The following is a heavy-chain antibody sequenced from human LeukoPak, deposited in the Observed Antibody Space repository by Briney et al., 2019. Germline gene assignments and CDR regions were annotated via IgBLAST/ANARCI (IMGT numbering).Heavy chain of an antibody. Sequence: GGSLRLSRAASGFTFSSYGMHWVRQAPGKGLEWVAFIRYDGSNKYYADSVKGRFTISRDNSKNTLYLQMNSLRAEDTAVYYCASPIAAAGTSPDYWGQGTLVTVSS. J-gene: IGHJ4*02. D-gene: IGHD6-13*01. V-gene: IGHV3-30*02. CDR1: GFTFSSYG. CDR3: ASPIAAAGTSPDY. CDR2: IRYDGSNK.